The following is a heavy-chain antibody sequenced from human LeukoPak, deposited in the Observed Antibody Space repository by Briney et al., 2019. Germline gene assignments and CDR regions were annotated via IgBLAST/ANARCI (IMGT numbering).Heavy chain of an antibody. CDR1: GGSISNYY. CDR2: IHYSGST. D-gene: IGHD5-24*01. Sequence: SETLSLTCTVSGGSISNYYWSWIRQSPEKGLEWIGYIHYSGSTNYNPSLKSRVTTSVDTSKNQFSLKLSSVTAADTAVYYCARLDAAAGRYLQFFYWGQGTLVTVSS. J-gene: IGHJ4*02. V-gene: IGHV4-59*08. CDR3: ARLDAAAGRYLQFFY.